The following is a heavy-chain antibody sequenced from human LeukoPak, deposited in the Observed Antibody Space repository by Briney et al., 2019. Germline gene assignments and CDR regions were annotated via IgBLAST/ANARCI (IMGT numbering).Heavy chain of an antibody. CDR2: VSGSGGST. V-gene: IGHV3-23*01. J-gene: IGHJ4*02. CDR1: GFTFSSYA. D-gene: IGHD1-26*01. Sequence: GRSLRLSCAASGFTFSSYAMSWVRQAPGKGLEWVSAVSGSGGSTYYADSVKGRFTISRDNSKNTLYLQMNSLRAEDTAVYYCACGGIVVPFDYWGQGTLVTVSS. CDR3: ACGGIVVPFDY.